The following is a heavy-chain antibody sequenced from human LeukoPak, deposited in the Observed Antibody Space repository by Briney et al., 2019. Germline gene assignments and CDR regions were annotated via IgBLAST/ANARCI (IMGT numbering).Heavy chain of an antibody. CDR1: GYSFITYY. CDR2: INPRVDGA. J-gene: IGHJ4*02. D-gene: IGHD3-22*01. V-gene: IGHV1-46*01. CDR3: ARLLDYYDSSGDYVRYLDF. Sequence: ASVKVSCKASGYSFITYYIHWVRQAPGQGLEWVGMINPRVDGADYAQKFQGRVTMTRDTSTSTVYMELSGLRSDDTAVYYCARLLDYYDSSGDYVRYLDFWGQGTLVTVSS.